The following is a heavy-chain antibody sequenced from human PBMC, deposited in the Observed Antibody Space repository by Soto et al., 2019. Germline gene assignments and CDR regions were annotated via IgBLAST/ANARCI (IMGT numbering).Heavy chain of an antibody. CDR1: GFTFRSYW. CDR2: IKQDGSEK. J-gene: IGHJ4*02. Sequence: PGGSLRLSCAASGFTFRSYWMSWVRQAPGKGLEWVANIKQDGSEKYYVDSVKGRFTISRDNAKNSLYLQMNSLRAEDTAVYYCARDHPWLAYFDYWGQGTLVTVSS. CDR3: ARDHPWLAYFDY. D-gene: IGHD6-19*01. V-gene: IGHV3-7*01.